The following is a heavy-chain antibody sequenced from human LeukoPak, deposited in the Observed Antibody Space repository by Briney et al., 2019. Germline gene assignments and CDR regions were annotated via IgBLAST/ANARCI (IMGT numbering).Heavy chain of an antibody. D-gene: IGHD1-26*01. CDR1: GYTFTNYY. Sequence: ASVKVSCKASGYTFTNYYIHWVRQAPGQGLEWMGWISAYNGNTNYAQKLQGRVTMTTDTSTSTAYMELRSLRSDDTAVYYCARGGISGSYYYFDYWGQGTLVTVSS. CDR3: ARGGISGSYYYFDY. CDR2: ISAYNGNT. J-gene: IGHJ4*02. V-gene: IGHV1-18*04.